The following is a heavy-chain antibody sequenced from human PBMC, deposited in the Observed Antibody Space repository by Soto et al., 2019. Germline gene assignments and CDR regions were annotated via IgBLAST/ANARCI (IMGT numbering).Heavy chain of an antibody. CDR1: GFSLDSPAVG. CDR2: IYWDDDK. CDR3: AHGSGWLSDY. D-gene: IGHD6-19*01. Sequence: QITLKESDPTLVKPTQTLTLTCTFSGFSLDSPAVGVNWIRQPPGKALEWLGLIYWDDDKQYNPSLKSRLTITRDTSKNQVVLTMTNMDPVDTATYYCAHGSGWLSDYWGQGTRVNVSS. J-gene: IGHJ4*02. V-gene: IGHV2-5*02.